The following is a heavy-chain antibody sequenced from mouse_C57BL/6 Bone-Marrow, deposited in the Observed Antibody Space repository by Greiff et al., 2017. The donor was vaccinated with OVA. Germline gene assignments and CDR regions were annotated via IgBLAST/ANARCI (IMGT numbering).Heavy chain of an antibody. CDR3: ARLLPQWYFDV. CDR2: IDPSDSYT. CDR1: GYTFTSYW. Sequence: QVQLQQPGAELARPGTSVKLSCKASGYTFTSYWMHWVKQRPGQGLEWIGVIDPSDSYTNYNQKFKGKATLTVDTSSSTAYMQLSSLTSEDSAVYYCARLLPQWYFDVWGKGTTVTVSS. J-gene: IGHJ1*03. V-gene: IGHV1-59*01.